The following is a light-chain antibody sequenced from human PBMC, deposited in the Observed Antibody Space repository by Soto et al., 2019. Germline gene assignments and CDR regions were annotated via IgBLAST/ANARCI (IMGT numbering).Light chain of an antibody. CDR3: QQYNSYPWT. J-gene: IGKJ1*01. CDR1: QSISSW. V-gene: IGKV1-5*03. Sequence: DIQMTQSPSTLSASVGDRVTITWRASQSISSWLVWYQQKPGKAPKVLIYKASSLESGVPSRFSGSGSGTEFTLTISSLQPDDFATYYCQQYNSYPWTFGQGTKVEIK. CDR2: KAS.